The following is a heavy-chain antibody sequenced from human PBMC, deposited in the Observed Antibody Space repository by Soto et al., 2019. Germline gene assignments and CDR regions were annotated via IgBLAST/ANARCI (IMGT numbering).Heavy chain of an antibody. CDR2: INQDGSEK. V-gene: IGHV3-7*01. J-gene: IGHJ4*02. Sequence: PGGSLRLSCAASGFIFTRYWMNWVRQAPGKGLEWVANINQDGSEKYYVDSVKGRFSISRDNAKNSLFLQMNSLRAEDTAVYYCARVGNSWPYDYWGQGTLVTV. D-gene: IGHD6-13*01. CDR3: ARVGNSWPYDY. CDR1: GFIFTRYW.